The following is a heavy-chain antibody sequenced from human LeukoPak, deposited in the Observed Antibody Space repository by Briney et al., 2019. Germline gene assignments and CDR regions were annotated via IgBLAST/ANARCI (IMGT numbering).Heavy chain of an antibody. Sequence: GGSLRLSCAASGFTVRNNYMSWVRQAPGKGLEWVSYISSSGSTIYYADSVKGRFTISRDNSKNTLYLQMNSLRAEDTAVYYCARDDGPYMTSFSFDYWGQGTLVTVSS. CDR1: GFTVRNNY. J-gene: IGHJ4*02. D-gene: IGHD3-9*01. V-gene: IGHV3-48*01. CDR3: ARDDGPYMTSFSFDY. CDR2: ISSSGSTI.